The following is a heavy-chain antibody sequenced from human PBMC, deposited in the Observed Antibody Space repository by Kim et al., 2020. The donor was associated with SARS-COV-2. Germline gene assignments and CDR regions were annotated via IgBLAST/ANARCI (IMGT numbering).Heavy chain of an antibody. D-gene: IGHD1-26*01. J-gene: IGHJ4*02. CDR1: GYTFTGYY. Sequence: ASVKVSCKASGYTFTGYYMHWVRQAPGQGLEWMGWINPNSGGTNYAQKFQGRVTMTRDTSISTAYMELSRLRSDDTAVYYCARVKGATTFFDYWGQGTLVTVSS. CDR2: INPNSGGT. CDR3: ARVKGATTFFDY. V-gene: IGHV1-2*02.